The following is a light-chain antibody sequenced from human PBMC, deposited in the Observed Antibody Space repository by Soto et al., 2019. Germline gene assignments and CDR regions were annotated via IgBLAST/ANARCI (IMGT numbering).Light chain of an antibody. CDR2: GAS. Sequence: ERVMTQSPATLSASPGERVTLSCRASQSVASSVAWYQQKPGQAPRLILYGASTRATGFPARFSGSGSGTDFTLTISRLEPEDFAVYYCQQYGSSRWTFGQGTKVDIK. V-gene: IGKV3-20*01. CDR1: QSVASSV. CDR3: QQYGSSRWT. J-gene: IGKJ1*01.